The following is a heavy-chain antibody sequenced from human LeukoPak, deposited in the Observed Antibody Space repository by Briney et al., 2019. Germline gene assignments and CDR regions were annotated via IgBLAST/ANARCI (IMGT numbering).Heavy chain of an antibody. V-gene: IGHV4-59*01. CDR1: GGSISSYY. CDR3: ARLRYDSSGYRSSSYYFEY. CDR2: IYYSGST. J-gene: IGHJ4*02. Sequence: KPSETLSLTRTVSGGSISSYYWNWIRQPPGKGLEWIGYIYYSGSTNYNPSLKSRVTISVDTSKNQFSMKLSAVTAADTAVYYCARLRYDSSGYRSSSYYFEYWGQGTLVTVSS. D-gene: IGHD3-22*01.